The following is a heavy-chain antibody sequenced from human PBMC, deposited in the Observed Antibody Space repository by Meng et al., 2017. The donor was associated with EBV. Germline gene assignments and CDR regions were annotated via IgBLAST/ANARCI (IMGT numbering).Heavy chain of an antibody. CDR3: ASESGRGYTPDY. CDR2: FLPRLGAP. V-gene: IGHV1-69*01. CDR1: GGPFRYYA. J-gene: IGHJ4*02. Sequence: QVHLVQSGAEVKKPGSSVKVSCKTSGGPFRYYAISWVRQAPGQGLEWLGGFLPRLGAPNYAQKFHGRVKITADESTSTHYMDLSSLRSEDTAIYYCASESGRGYTPDYWGQGTLVTVSS. D-gene: IGHD3-10*01.